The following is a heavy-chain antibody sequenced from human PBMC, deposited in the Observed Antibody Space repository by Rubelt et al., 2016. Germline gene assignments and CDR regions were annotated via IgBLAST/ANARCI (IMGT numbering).Heavy chain of an antibody. CDR3: AREATVAGTDDAFDI. V-gene: IGHV3-48*04. J-gene: IGHJ3*02. CDR1: GFSFNNYP. D-gene: IGHD6-19*01. Sequence: EGQLVDSGGGLVQPGGSLRLSCAASGFSFNNYPMHWVRQAPGRRLEWVSHINSRSGNILYTESVRGRFTISRDNAKNSLYLQMNSLRAEDTAVYYCAREATVAGTDDAFDIWGQGTMVTVSS. CDR2: INSRSGNI.